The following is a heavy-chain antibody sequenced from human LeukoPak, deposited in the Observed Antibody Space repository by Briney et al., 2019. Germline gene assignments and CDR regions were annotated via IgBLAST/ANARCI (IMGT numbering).Heavy chain of an antibody. CDR3: ARLHSPVLRFLEWLVDV. Sequence: GRSLRLSCAASGFTFDDYAMHWVRQAPGKGLEWVAVIWYDGSNKYYADSVKGRFTISRDNSKNTLYLQMNSLRAEDTAVYYCARLHSPVLRFLEWLVDVWGQGTTVTVSS. CDR2: IWYDGSNK. V-gene: IGHV3-33*08. CDR1: GFTFDDYA. D-gene: IGHD3-3*01. J-gene: IGHJ6*02.